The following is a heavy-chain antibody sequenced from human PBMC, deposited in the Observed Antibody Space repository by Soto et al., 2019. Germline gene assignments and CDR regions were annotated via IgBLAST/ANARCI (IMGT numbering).Heavy chain of an antibody. V-gene: IGHV1-69*06. Sequence: QVQLVQSGAEVKKPGSSVKVSCKASGGTFSSYAISWVRQAPGQGLEWMGGIIPIFGTANYAQKFQGRVTITADKSTSKDYMELSSLRSEDPAVYYFARSAVGATARFDPWGQGTLVTVSS. D-gene: IGHD1-26*01. CDR1: GGTFSSYA. CDR3: ARSAVGATARFDP. CDR2: IIPIFGTA. J-gene: IGHJ5*02.